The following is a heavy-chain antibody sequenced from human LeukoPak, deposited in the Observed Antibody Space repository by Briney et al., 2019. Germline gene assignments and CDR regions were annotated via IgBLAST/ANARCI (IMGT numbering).Heavy chain of an antibody. CDR2: IYSGGST. J-gene: IGHJ4*02. CDR1: GFTVSSNY. V-gene: IGHV3-53*01. D-gene: IGHD2-2*01. CDR3: ATLGYCSSTSCRGDY. Sequence: GGSLRLSCAASGFTVSSNYMSWVRQAPAKGLEWVSVIYSGGSTYYADSVKGRFTISRDNSKNTLYLQMNSLRAEDTAVYYCATLGYCSSTSCRGDYWGQGTLVTVSS.